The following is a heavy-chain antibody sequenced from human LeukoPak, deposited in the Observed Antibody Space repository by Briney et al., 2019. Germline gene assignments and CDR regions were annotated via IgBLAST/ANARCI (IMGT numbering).Heavy chain of an antibody. CDR1: GFAFSSYG. Sequence: GGTLRLSCAASGFAFSSYGMSWVRQAPGKGLEWVSAISGSGGSTYYADSVKGRFTISRDNYKNTLYLQMHSLRAEDTAVYYCAKGGSYRSQPYFDYWGQGTPVTVSS. CDR2: ISGSGGST. D-gene: IGHD3-16*02. CDR3: AKGGSYRSQPYFDY. J-gene: IGHJ4*02. V-gene: IGHV3-23*01.